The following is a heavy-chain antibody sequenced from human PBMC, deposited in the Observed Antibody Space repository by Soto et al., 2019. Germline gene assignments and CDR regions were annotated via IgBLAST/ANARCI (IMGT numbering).Heavy chain of an antibody. CDR3: GRDAGRRFDY. CDR2: MNRDGSEK. Sequence: EVQLVESGGGLVQPGGSLRLSCAASGFTFSSYWMTWARQAPGKGLEWVASMNRDGSEKRYVDSVECRFTISRDNAKNSLFLQMNSLSPDDTAVYYCGRDAGRRFDYWGQGSLVTVSS. J-gene: IGHJ4*02. CDR1: GFTFSSYW. D-gene: IGHD6-13*01. V-gene: IGHV3-7*01.